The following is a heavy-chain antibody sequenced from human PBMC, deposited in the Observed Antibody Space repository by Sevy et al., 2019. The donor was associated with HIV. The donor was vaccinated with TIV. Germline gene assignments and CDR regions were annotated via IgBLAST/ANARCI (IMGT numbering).Heavy chain of an antibody. CDR1: GFTFSSYG. D-gene: IGHD3-10*01. V-gene: IGHV3-33*01. Sequence: GGSLRLSCAASGFTFSSYGMHWVRQAPGKGLEWVAVIWYDGSNKYYADSGKGRFTISRDNSKNTLYLQMNSLRAEDTAVYYCARDSDYYGSGPLHRNYYYYYGMDVWGQGTTVTVSS. CDR2: IWYDGSNK. CDR3: ARDSDYYGSGPLHRNYYYYYGMDV. J-gene: IGHJ6*02.